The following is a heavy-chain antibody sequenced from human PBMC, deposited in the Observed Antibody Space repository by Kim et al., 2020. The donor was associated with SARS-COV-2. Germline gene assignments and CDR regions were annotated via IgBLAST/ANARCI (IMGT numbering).Heavy chain of an antibody. Sequence: GCTCYNPTLRSRVTISVDTSKNQFTLNLSSVTAADTAVYYCARLLRWSFHYWGQRILVTVSS. V-gene: IGHV4-39*01. J-gene: IGHJ4*02. CDR3: ARLLRWSFHY. D-gene: IGHD4-17*01. CDR2: GCT.